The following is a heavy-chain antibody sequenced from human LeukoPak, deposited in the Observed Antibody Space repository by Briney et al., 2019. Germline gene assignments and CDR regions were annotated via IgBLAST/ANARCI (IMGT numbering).Heavy chain of an antibody. V-gene: IGHV4-34*01. CDR2: INHSGST. Sequence: SETLSLTCAVYGGSFSGYYCSWIRQPPGKGLEWIGEINHSGSTNYNPSLKSRVTISVDTSKNQFSLKLSSVTAADTAVYYCARDPPLTRITIANWFDPWGQGTLVTVSS. D-gene: IGHD3-10*01. J-gene: IGHJ5*02. CDR1: GGSFSGYY. CDR3: ARDPPLTRITIANWFDP.